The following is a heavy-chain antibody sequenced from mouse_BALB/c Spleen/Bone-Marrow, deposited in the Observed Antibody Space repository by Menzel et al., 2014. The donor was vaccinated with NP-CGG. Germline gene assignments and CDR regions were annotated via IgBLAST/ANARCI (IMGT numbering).Heavy chain of an antibody. D-gene: IGHD2-14*01. Sequence: EVKLQESGPELVKPGASVKMSCKASGYTFTSYLIHWVKQKPGQGLEWIGYITPYNDDTKYNEKFKGKATLTSDKSSRTAYMEPSNLTSEDSAVYYCARHHRYAYFFDYWGRGTTLTISS. J-gene: IGHJ2*01. V-gene: IGHV1-14*01. CDR1: GYTFTSYL. CDR3: ARHHRYAYFFDY. CDR2: ITPYNDDT.